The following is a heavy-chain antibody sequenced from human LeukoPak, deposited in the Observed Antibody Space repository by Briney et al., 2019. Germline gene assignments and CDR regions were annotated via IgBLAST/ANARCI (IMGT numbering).Heavy chain of an antibody. Sequence: ASVKVSCKASGYTFTSYAMHWVRQAPGQRLEWMGWINAGNGNTKYSQKFQGRVTITRDTSASTAYMELSSLRSEDTAVYYCARVDIECSGGCCYSAYYYGMDVWGQGTTVTVSS. V-gene: IGHV1-3*01. CDR3: ARVDIECSGGCCYSAYYYGMDV. J-gene: IGHJ6*02. CDR1: GYTFTSYA. CDR2: INAGNGNT. D-gene: IGHD2-15*01.